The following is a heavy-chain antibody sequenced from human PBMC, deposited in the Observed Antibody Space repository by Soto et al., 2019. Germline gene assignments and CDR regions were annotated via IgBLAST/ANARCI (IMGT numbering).Heavy chain of an antibody. V-gene: IGHV3-53*01. CDR2: IYSGGYT. CDR1: GFTVSNNY. D-gene: IGHD3-10*01. Sequence: EVQLVESGGGLIQPGGSLRLSCAVSGFTVSNNYMSWVRQAPGKGLEGVSVIYSGGYTAYGDSVKGRFTISRDNSKNTLNLQRKGRGADPPAVYYWATQAGGGGYWGQGTLVTVSS. CDR3: ATQAGGGGY. J-gene: IGHJ4*02.